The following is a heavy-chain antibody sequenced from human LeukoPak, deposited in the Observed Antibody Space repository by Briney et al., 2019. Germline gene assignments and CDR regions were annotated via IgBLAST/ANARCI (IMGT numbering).Heavy chain of an antibody. CDR2: VCYSGST. CDR3: ARQYSGDSRSPFFDY. Sequence: SETLSLTCTVFGVSISSSSYCWGWIRQPPGKGLEWIGSVCYSGSTYYNPSLKSRVTISVDTSKNQFSLKLSSVTAADTAVYYCARQYSGDSRSPFFDYWGQGTLVTVSS. V-gene: IGHV4-39*01. D-gene: IGHD5-18*01. CDR1: GVSISSSSYC. J-gene: IGHJ4*02.